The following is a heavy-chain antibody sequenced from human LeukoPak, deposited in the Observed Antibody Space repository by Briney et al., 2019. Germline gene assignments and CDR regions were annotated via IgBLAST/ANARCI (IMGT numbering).Heavy chain of an antibody. D-gene: IGHD3-22*01. V-gene: IGHV3-7*01. CDR2: IKQDGSEK. CDR1: GFTFSSYW. J-gene: IGHJ4*02. Sequence: GGSLRLSCAASGFTFSSYWMSWVRQAPGKGLEWVANIKQDGSEKYYVDSVKGRFTISRDNAKNSLYLQMNSLRAEDTAVYYCARLLDSSGYYSFDYWGQGTLVTVSS. CDR3: ARLLDSSGYYSFDY.